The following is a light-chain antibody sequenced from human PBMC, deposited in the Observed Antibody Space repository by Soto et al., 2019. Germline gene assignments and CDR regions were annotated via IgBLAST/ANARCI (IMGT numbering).Light chain of an antibody. V-gene: IGKV3D-15*01. CDR3: QQYNNWGLS. J-gene: IGKJ4*01. Sequence: IVMTQSPATLSVSPGEGVTLSFRASENVGTNLAWYQQKPGQAPRLLIYGSSTRATGIPATFSGNGSGTEFTLTISSLQSEESAIYYCQQYNNWGLSFCGGTKVEIK. CDR2: GSS. CDR1: ENVGTN.